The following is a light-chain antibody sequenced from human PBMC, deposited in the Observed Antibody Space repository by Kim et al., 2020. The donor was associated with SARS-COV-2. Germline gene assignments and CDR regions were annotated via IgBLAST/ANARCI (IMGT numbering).Light chain of an antibody. CDR1: SSDVGGYQF. Sequence: QSALTQPPSASGSPGQSVTISCTGTSSDVGGYQFVSWYQQHPGKVPRLMIHEVTKRPSGVPDRFSGSKSGNTASLTVSGLRAEDAADYYCCSYAGNNNLVFGGGTQLTVL. J-gene: IGLJ7*01. CDR3: CSYAGNNNLV. CDR2: EVT. V-gene: IGLV2-8*01.